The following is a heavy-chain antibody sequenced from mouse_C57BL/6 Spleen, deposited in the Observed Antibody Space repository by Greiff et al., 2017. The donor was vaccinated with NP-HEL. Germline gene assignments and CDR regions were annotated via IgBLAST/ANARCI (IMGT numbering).Heavy chain of an antibody. Sequence: EVKLMESGGGLVKPGGSLKLSCAASGFTFSSYAMSWVRQTPEKRLEWVATISDGGSYTYYPDNVKGRFTISRDNAKNNLYLQMSHLKSEDTAMYYCARDPVRVVAPYAMGYWGQGTSVTVSS. CDR2: ISDGGSYT. V-gene: IGHV5-4*01. CDR3: ARDPVRVVAPYAMGY. CDR1: GFTFSSYA. J-gene: IGHJ4*01. D-gene: IGHD1-1*01.